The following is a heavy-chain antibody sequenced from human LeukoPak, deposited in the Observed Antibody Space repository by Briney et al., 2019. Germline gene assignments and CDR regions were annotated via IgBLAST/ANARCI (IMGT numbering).Heavy chain of an antibody. CDR3: ARLLYNWNGIDY. V-gene: IGHV4-39*01. Sequence: SETLYLTCTVSGGSISSSSYYWGWIRPPPGQGLEWIGSIYYIWNTYYNPSPQRRVTISVDTSKNQFSLKLTSVTAADTAVFYCARLLYNWNGIDYWGQGTLVTVSS. J-gene: IGHJ4*02. CDR2: IYYIWNT. D-gene: IGHD1-1*01. CDR1: GGSISSSSYY.